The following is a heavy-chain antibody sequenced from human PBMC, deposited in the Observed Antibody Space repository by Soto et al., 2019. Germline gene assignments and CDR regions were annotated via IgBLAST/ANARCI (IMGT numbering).Heavy chain of an antibody. V-gene: IGHV1-3*01. CDR1: GYTFTSYA. D-gene: IGHD5-18*01. Sequence: ASVKVSCKASGYTFTSYAMRWVRQAPGQRLEWMGWINCANGDTKYSESFQDRVTLSRDASASTAYMAMSSLRSEDTAVYFCATAPFRPTQGYMYYGMDVWSQGTAVTVSS. CDR3: ATAPFRPTQGYMYYGMDV. J-gene: IGHJ6*02. CDR2: INCANGDT.